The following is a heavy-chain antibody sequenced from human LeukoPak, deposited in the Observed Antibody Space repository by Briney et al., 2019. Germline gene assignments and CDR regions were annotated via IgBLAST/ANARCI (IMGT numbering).Heavy chain of an antibody. V-gene: IGHV4-39*01. J-gene: IGHJ4*02. Sequence: HPSETLSLTCAVSGASISSSNYYWGWVRQSPGKGLEWIGNIYSSGNTYYNASLKSRVTMYIDTSKNQFSLKLSSVTAADTAMYYCAKSNGYGLIDYWGQGTLVTVSS. CDR2: IYSSGNT. CDR3: AKSNGYGLIDY. CDR1: GASISSSNYY. D-gene: IGHD5-12*01.